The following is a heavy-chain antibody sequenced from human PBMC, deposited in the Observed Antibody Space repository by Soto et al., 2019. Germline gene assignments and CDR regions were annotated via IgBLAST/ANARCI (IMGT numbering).Heavy chain of an antibody. CDR2: ISWNSGSI. V-gene: IGHV3-9*01. J-gene: IGHJ3*02. CDR3: ARGDYYDSSGPFSDAFDI. Sequence: PGGSLRLSCAASGFTFDDYAMHWVRQAPGKGLEWVSGISWNSGSIGYADSVKGRFTISRDNAKNSLYLQMNSLRAEDTALYYCARGDYYDSSGPFSDAFDIWGQGTMVTVSS. CDR1: GFTFDDYA. D-gene: IGHD3-22*01.